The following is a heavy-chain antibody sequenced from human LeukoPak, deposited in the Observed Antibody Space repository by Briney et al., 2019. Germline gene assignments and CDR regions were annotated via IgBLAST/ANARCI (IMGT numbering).Heavy chain of an antibody. Sequence: SETLSLTCTVSGGSISGYYWSWIRQPPGKGLEWIGYVHNSGSTNYNPSLKSRVTISMDTSKSQFSLELSSVTAADTAVYYCAGAPYGSGSYSFFDYWGQGTLVTVSS. CDR2: VHNSGST. J-gene: IGHJ4*02. V-gene: IGHV4-59*01. D-gene: IGHD3-10*01. CDR1: GGSISGYY. CDR3: AGAPYGSGSYSFFDY.